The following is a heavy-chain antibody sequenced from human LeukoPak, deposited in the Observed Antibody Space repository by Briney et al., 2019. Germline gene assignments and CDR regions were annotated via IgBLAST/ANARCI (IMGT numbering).Heavy chain of an antibody. V-gene: IGHV1-2*02. J-gene: IGHJ4*02. CDR1: GYTFTGYY. CDR2: INPNSGGT. Sequence: ASVKVSRKASGYTFTGYYMHWVRQAPGQGLEWMGWINPNSGGTNYAQKFQGRVTMTRDTSISTAYMELSRLRSDDTAVYYCAGEVLRYFDWLSKPAFDYWGQGTLVTVSS. D-gene: IGHD3-9*01. CDR3: AGEVLRYFDWLSKPAFDY.